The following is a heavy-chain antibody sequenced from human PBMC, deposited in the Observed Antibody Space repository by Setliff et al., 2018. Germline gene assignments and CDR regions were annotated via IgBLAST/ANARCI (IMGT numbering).Heavy chain of an antibody. CDR2: ISSSSTYI. J-gene: IGHJ6*03. V-gene: IGHV3-21*01. CDR3: AREHPPGAFSYMDV. Sequence: GGSLRLSCAASGFTFSSYTMNWVRQAPGKGLEWVTAISSSSTYIFYADSVEGRFTISGDNARNALYLQMNSLRAEDTAVYFCAREHPPGAFSYMDVWGKGTTVTV. CDR1: GFTFSSYT.